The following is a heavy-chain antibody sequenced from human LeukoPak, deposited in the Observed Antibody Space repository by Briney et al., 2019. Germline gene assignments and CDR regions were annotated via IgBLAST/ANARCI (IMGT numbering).Heavy chain of an antibody. D-gene: IGHD3-22*01. Sequence: ASVKVSCKASGYTFTSYGISWVRQAPGQGLEWMGWISAYNGNTNYAQKLQGRVTMTTDTSTSTAYMELRSLRSDDTAVYYSAKDLEAYDYDSSGYYTTDTSWFDPWGQGTLVTVSS. CDR1: GYTFTSYG. J-gene: IGHJ5*02. CDR2: ISAYNGNT. CDR3: AKDLEAYDYDSSGYYTTDTSWFDP. V-gene: IGHV1-18*01.